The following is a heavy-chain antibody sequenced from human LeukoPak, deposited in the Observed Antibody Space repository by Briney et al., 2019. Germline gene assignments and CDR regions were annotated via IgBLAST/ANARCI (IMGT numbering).Heavy chain of an antibody. CDR1: EITFSNYN. Sequence: GGSLTLSCVGSEITFSNYNMNWVRPAPGKGLEWVSSVSSGSSFIYYADSVKGRFTISRDNAKNTLDQQMNSLRAEDTAVYYCATALDIWGQGTMVTVSS. J-gene: IGHJ3*02. CDR2: VSSGSSFI. V-gene: IGHV3-21*01. CDR3: ATALDI.